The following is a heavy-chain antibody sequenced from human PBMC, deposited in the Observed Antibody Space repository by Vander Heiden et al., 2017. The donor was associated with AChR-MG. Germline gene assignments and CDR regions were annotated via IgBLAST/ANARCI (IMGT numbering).Heavy chain of an antibody. CDR1: GGSLTSGGYY. J-gene: IGHJ5*02. Sequence: QVQLQESGPGLVTPSPTLSLTCTVSGGSLTSGGYYWSWIRQYPGKGLEWIGYIYYSGSTYYNPSLKSRVTISIDTSKNQFSLKLSSVTAADTAVYYCARGSGTTVTTCWFDPWGQGTLVTVSS. V-gene: IGHV4-31*03. CDR3: ARGSGTTVTTCWFDP. CDR2: IYYSGST. D-gene: IGHD4-4*01.